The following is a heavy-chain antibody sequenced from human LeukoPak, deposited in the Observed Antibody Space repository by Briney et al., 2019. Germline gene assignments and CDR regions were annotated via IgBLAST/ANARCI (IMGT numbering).Heavy chain of an antibody. D-gene: IGHD5-18*01. Sequence: GGSLRLSCAASRFTFSNYAMSWARQAPGKGLEWVSAISGSGGSTYYADSVKGRFTISRDNSKNTLYLQMNSLRAEDAAVYYCTKGTIWLPFDYWGQGTLVTVSS. CDR1: RFTFSNYA. CDR3: TKGTIWLPFDY. J-gene: IGHJ4*02. V-gene: IGHV3-23*01. CDR2: ISGSGGST.